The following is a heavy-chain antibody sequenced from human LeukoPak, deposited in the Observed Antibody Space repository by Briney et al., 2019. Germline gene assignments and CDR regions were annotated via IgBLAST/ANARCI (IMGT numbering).Heavy chain of an antibody. D-gene: IGHD2-15*01. V-gene: IGHV3-23*01. CDR3: AKVSLSIVVVISAALGNFDY. Sequence: GGSLRLSCAVSGFTFDNYAMSWVRRAPGKGLEWVSTVSCDGLYKYYADSVKGRFAISRDNSKNTLYLQMNSLRAEDTALYYCAKVSLSIVVVISAALGNFDYWGQGARVIVSS. J-gene: IGHJ4*02. CDR2: VSCDGLYK. CDR1: GFTFDNYA.